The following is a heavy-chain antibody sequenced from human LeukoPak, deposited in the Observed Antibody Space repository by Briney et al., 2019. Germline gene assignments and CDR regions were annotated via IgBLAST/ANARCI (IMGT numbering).Heavy chain of an antibody. Sequence: GGSLRLSCAASGFTFSNHGMNWVRQAPGKGLEWVGFIRSKAYGGTTEYAASVKGRFTISRDDSKSIAYLQMNSLKTEDTAVYYCTRGLRFLEWLSSLWGQGTLVTVSS. D-gene: IGHD3-3*01. V-gene: IGHV3-49*04. CDR3: TRGLRFLEWLSSL. CDR1: GFTFSNHG. J-gene: IGHJ4*02. CDR2: IRSKAYGGTT.